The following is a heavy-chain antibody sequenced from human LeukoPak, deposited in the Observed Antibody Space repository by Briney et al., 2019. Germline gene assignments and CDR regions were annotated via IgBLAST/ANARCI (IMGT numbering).Heavy chain of an antibody. CDR3: ARGPRGSGWAHDALDI. CDR2: MNPNSGNT. V-gene: IGHV1-8*01. CDR1: GYTFSSYD. Sequence: ASVKVSCKTSGYTFSSYDINWVRQASGQGLEWMGWMNPNSGNTGYAEKFQGRVTMTRDTSINTAYMDLSSLESDDTAVYYCARGPRGSGWAHDALDIWGQGTMVTVSS. D-gene: IGHD6-19*01. J-gene: IGHJ3*02.